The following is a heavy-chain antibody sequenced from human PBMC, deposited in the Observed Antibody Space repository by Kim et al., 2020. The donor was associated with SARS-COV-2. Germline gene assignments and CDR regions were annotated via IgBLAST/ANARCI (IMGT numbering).Heavy chain of an antibody. V-gene: IGHV1-58*01. CDR2: INVGNGNT. CDR1: GFTFTSSA. D-gene: IGHD5-18*01. Sequence: SVKVSCKASGFTFTSSAVQWVRQAPGQRLEWMGWINVGNGNTNYAQKFQERVTITRDTSASTAYMELSSLRSEDTAVYYCAADRDGAAAIDYWGQGTLVTVSS. J-gene: IGHJ4*02. CDR3: AADRDGAAAIDY.